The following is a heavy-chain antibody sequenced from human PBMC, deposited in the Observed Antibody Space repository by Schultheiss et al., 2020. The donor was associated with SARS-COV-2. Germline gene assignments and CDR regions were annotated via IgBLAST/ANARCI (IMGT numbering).Heavy chain of an antibody. CDR3: ASDYSNSKYGMDV. D-gene: IGHD4-11*01. CDR1: GFTFSSYS. Sequence: GGSLRLSCAASGFTFSSYSMNWVRQAPGKGLEWVSVIYSGGSTYYADSVKGRFTISRDNAKNSLYLQMNSLRAEDTAVYYCASDYSNSKYGMDVWGQGTTVTVSS. V-gene: IGHV3-53*01. J-gene: IGHJ6*02. CDR2: IYSGGST.